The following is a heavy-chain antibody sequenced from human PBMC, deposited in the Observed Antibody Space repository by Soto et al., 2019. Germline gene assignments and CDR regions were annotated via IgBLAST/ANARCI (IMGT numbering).Heavy chain of an antibody. J-gene: IGHJ5*02. V-gene: IGHV1-69*01. Sequence: QVQLVQSGAEVKKPGSSVKVSCKASADTFNSYSRSWLRQAPGQRLEWMGGITPVFGTADYAQSFEDRLTITADDSTSTVYMELRRLRSDDTAVYYCARSLEVTTVTNWFDPWGQGALVTVSS. CDR3: ARSLEVTTVTNWFDP. CDR1: ADTFNSYS. D-gene: IGHD4-17*01. CDR2: ITPVFGTA.